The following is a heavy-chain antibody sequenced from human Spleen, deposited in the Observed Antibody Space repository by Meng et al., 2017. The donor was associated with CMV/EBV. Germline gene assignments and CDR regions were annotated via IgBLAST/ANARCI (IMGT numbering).Heavy chain of an antibody. V-gene: IGHV3-23*03. J-gene: IGHJ4*02. CDR1: GLAFSNFA. D-gene: IGHD3-3*01. CDR2: IYDGGSNT. CDR3: AKDSRSGYYTSQDY. Sequence: ASGLAFSNFAVGWVRQAPGEELECVSVIYDGGSNTCYADSVKGRFTISRDNSKNTLYLQMNSLRAEDTAVYYCAKDSRSGYYTSQDYWGQGTLVTVSS.